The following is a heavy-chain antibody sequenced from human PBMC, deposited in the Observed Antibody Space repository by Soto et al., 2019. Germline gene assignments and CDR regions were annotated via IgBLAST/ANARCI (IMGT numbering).Heavy chain of an antibody. V-gene: IGHV1-24*01. CDR3: ATIPYYAPGY. J-gene: IGHJ4*02. CDR2: FGPEDGET. CDR1: GYSLTELS. Sequence: ASVKVSCEVCGYSLTELSMHWVRQAPGKGLEWMGGFGPEDGETIYAQKFQGRVTMTEDTSTDTAYMELSSLRSEDTAVYYCATIPYYAPGYWGQGTLVTVSS. D-gene: IGHD2-2*01.